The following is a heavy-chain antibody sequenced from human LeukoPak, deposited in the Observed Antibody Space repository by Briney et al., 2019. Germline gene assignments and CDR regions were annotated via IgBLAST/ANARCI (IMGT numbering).Heavy chain of an antibody. CDR1: GFTFRSYW. J-gene: IGHJ4*02. D-gene: IGHD3-10*01. CDR2: INSDGSST. Sequence: GGSLRLSCAASGFTFRSYWMHWVRQAPGKGLVWVSRINSDGSSTSYADSVKCRFTISRDNAKNTLYLQMNSLRAEDTAVYYCATSGVVRGVFGYWGQGTLVTVSS. V-gene: IGHV3-74*01. CDR3: ATSGVVRGVFGY.